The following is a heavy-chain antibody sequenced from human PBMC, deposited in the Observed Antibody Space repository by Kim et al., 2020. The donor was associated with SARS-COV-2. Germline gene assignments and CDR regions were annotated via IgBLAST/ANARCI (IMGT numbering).Heavy chain of an antibody. Sequence: GGSLRLSCVASGFTFSSYGMHWVRQAPGKGLEWVAVISYDGSNKYYADSVKGRFTISRVNSKNTLYLQMNSLRAEDTAVYYCAKEREYYDFWSGYYLPYYYYYMDVWGKGTTVTVSS. CDR3: AKEREYYDFWSGYYLPYYYYYMDV. CDR1: GFTFSSYG. D-gene: IGHD3-3*01. CDR2: ISYDGSNK. J-gene: IGHJ6*03. V-gene: IGHV3-30*18.